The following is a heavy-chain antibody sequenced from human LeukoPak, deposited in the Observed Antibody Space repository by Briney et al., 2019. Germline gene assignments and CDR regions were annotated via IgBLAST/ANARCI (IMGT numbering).Heavy chain of an antibody. CDR2: IYTSGST. CDR1: GGSISSYY. CDR3: ARGYCSSTSCYPFAIFDL. J-gene: IGHJ2*01. V-gene: IGHV4-4*07. D-gene: IGHD2-2*01. Sequence: PSETLSLTCTVSGGSISSYYWSWIRQPAGKGLEWIGRIYTSGSTNYNPSLKSRVTMSVDTSKNQFSLKLSSVTAADTAVYYCARGYCSSTSCYPFAIFDLRGRGTLVTVSS.